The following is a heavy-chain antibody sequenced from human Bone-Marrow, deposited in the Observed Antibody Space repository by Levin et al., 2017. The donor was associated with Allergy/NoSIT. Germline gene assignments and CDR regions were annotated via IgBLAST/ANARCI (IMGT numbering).Heavy chain of an antibody. Sequence: GESLKISCKASGYTFTGYYMHWVRQAPGQGLEWMGWINPNSGGTNYAQKFQGRVTMTRDTSISTAYMELSRLRSDDTAVYYCAREGARGYSGYDHGAGWDGGGYFDYWGQGTLVTVSS. D-gene: IGHD5-12*01. CDR3: AREGARGYSGYDHGAGWDGGGYFDY. CDR1: GYTFTGYY. J-gene: IGHJ4*02. CDR2: INPNSGGT. V-gene: IGHV1-2*02.